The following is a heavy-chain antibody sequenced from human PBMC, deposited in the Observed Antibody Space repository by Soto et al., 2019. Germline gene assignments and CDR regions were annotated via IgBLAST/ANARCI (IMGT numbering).Heavy chain of an antibody. CDR3: ARYWEGSRFDY. CDR2: INHSGST. Sequence: SETLSLTCAVYGGSFSGYYWSWIRQPPGKGLEWIGEINHSGSTNYNPSLKSRVTISVDTSKNQFSLKLSSVTAADTAVYYCARYWEGSRFDYWGQGTLVTVSS. D-gene: IGHD1-26*01. CDR1: GGSFSGYY. V-gene: IGHV4-34*01. J-gene: IGHJ4*02.